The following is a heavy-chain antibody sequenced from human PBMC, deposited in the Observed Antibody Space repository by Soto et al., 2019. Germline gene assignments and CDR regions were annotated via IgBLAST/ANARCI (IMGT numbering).Heavy chain of an antibody. CDR2: IFHSGST. J-gene: IGHJ4*02. Sequence: QVQLQESGPGLVKPSGTLSLTCAVSGGSIRSNNRWSWVRQPPGKGLEWIGEIFHSGSTNYNPSPKTRVTISVDESKNPFSLKVTSVTAADTAVYYCARVYSGSYSDSWGQGTLVTVSS. CDR1: GGSIRSNNR. V-gene: IGHV4-4*02. D-gene: IGHD1-26*01. CDR3: ARVYSGSYSDS.